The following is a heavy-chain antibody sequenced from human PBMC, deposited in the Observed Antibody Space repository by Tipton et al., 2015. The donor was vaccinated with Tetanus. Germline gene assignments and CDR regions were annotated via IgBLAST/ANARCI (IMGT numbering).Heavy chain of an antibody. CDR3: ARDRGDYIFYGMDV. Sequence: QVQLVQSGAEVKKPGASVKVSCKASGYTFTGYYIYWVRQAPGQGLEGMGWIDPNSGGTVYAQKFQGRVTMTRDTSISTAYMELRGLRSDDTAVFYCARDRGDYIFYGMDVWGPGTTVTVS. D-gene: IGHD3-22*01. CDR1: GYTFTGYY. V-gene: IGHV1-2*02. J-gene: IGHJ6*02. CDR2: IDPNSGGT.